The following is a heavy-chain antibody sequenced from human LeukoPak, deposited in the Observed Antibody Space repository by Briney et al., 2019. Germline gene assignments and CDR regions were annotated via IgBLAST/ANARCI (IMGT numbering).Heavy chain of an antibody. V-gene: IGHV1-2*02. CDR3: ARDLSSSSYYYMDV. Sequence: GASVKVSCKASGYTFTGYYMHWVRQAPGQGLEWMGWINPNSGGTNYAQKFQGRVTMTRDTSISTAYMELRSLRSDDTAVYYCARDLSSSSYYYMDVWGKGTTVTVSS. J-gene: IGHJ6*03. D-gene: IGHD6-13*01. CDR2: INPNSGGT. CDR1: GYTFTGYY.